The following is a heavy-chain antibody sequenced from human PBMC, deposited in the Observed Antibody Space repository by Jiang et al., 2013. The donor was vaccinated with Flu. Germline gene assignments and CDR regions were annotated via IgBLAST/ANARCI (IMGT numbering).Heavy chain of an antibody. V-gene: IGHV3-48*03. CDR1: GFSIGSDE. J-gene: IGHJ3*02. Sequence: VQLVESGGGLVQPGGSLRLSCSASGFSIGSDEMDWFRQAPGKGPEWVSYISSSGSTIYYADSVKGRFTVSRDNAKNSLYLQMNSLRAEDTAVYYCARDSCGGGSCYRYEVFDIWGQGTMVTVSS. CDR2: ISSSGSTI. D-gene: IGHD2-15*01. CDR3: ARDSCGGGSCYRYEVFDI.